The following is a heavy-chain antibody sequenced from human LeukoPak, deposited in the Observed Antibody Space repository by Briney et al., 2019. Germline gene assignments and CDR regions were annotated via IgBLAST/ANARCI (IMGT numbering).Heavy chain of an antibody. V-gene: IGHV4-31*03. CDR3: AREGHDYGDYGTYYYYGMDV. CDR1: GGSISSGGYY. D-gene: IGHD4-17*01. CDR2: IYYSGST. J-gene: IGHJ6*02. Sequence: SETLSPTCTVSGGSISSGGYYWSWIRQHPGKGLEWIGYIYYSGSTYYNPSLKSRVTISVDTSKNQFSLKLSSVTAADTAVYYCAREGHDYGDYGTYYYYGMDVWGQGTTVTVSS.